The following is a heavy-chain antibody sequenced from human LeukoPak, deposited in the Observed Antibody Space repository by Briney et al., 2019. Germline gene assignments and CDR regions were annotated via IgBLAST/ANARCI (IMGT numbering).Heavy chain of an antibody. V-gene: IGHV3-30*02. CDR3: AKDIYIYGAGGYNFDY. Sequence: GGSLRLSCAASGFTFDAYGMNWVRQAPGKGLEWVAFIRYDGSDKYYADSVKGRFTISRDNSKNTLYLQINRLRPEDTAVYYCAKDIYIYGAGGYNFDYWGQGTLVTVAS. CDR1: GFTFDAYG. J-gene: IGHJ4*02. CDR2: IRYDGSDK. D-gene: IGHD1-1*01.